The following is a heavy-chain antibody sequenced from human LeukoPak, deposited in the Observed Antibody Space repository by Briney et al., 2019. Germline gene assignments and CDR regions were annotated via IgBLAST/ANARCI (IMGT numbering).Heavy chain of an antibody. D-gene: IGHD5-24*01. CDR2: IYSGGST. CDR3: VKSGYNRFDY. V-gene: IGHV3-53*01. J-gene: IGHJ4*02. Sequence: KAGGSLRLSCAASGFTVSSNYMSWVRQAPGKGLEWVSVIYSGGSTHYADSVKGRFTISRDNSKNALYLQMNSLRAADTAVYYCVKSGYNRFDYWGQGALVTVSS. CDR1: GFTVSSNY.